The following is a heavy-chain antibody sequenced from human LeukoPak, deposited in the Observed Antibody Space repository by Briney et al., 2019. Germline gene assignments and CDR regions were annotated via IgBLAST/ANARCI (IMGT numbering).Heavy chain of an antibody. J-gene: IGHJ4*02. CDR2: VCTSGKT. CDR3: AKGRDRNGNYFADDY. CDR1: GGSISSCF. D-gene: IGHD1-14*01. V-gene: IGHV4-4*07. Sequence: SETLSLTCAVSGGSISSCFWSWLRQPAGKGLEWIGRVCTSGKTSYNPALKSRVTMSVDTSTNQFSLRLSSVTAAVSAVYYCAKGRDRNGNYFADDYWGQGILVTVSS.